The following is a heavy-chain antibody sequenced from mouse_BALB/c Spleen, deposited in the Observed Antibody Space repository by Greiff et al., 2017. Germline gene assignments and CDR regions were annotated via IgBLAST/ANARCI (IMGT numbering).Heavy chain of an antibody. J-gene: IGHJ3*01. CDR3: ATGKFAY. D-gene: IGHD4-1*01. CDR1: GFTFSSYA. CDR2: ISSGGSYT. V-gene: IGHV5-9-4*01. Sequence: EVHLVESGGGLVKPGGSLKLSCAASGFTFSSYAMSWVRQSPEKRLEWVAEISSGGSYTYYPDTVTGRFTISRDNAKNTLYLEMSSLRSEDTAMYYCATGKFAYWGQGTLVTVSA.